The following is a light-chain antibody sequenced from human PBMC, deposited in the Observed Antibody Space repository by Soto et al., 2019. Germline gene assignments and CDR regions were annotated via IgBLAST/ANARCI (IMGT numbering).Light chain of an antibody. J-gene: IGKJ5*01. V-gene: IGKV1-5*01. CDR3: QQYNSYSP. Sequence: DIRMTQSPSILSASAGDRVTITCRASQSISSWLAWYQQKPGKAPKLLIYDASSSESGVPSRFSGSGSGTEFTLTISSLQPDDFATYYCQQYNSYSPFGQGTRLEIK. CDR2: DAS. CDR1: QSISSW.